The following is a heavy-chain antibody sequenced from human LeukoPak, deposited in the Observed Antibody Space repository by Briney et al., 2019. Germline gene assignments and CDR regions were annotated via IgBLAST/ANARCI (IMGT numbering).Heavy chain of an antibody. J-gene: IGHJ4*02. CDR2: VNLQGST. CDR3: AREGGPYRPLDY. Sequence: SETLSLTCGVSGRSISNTNWWTWFRQPPGKGLEWIGEVNLQGSTNYTPSLKSRVAISVDKSENPISLKLTSVTAADTAVYYCAREGGPYRPLDYSGQGTLVTVAS. V-gene: IGHV4-4*02. CDR1: GRSISNTNW.